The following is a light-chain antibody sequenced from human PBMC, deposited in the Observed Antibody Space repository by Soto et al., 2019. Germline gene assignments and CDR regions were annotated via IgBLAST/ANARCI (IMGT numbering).Light chain of an antibody. Sequence: DIVMTQSPDSLAVSLGERATINCKSSQSVLYSSNNKNYLAWYQQKPGQPPKLLIYWAPTRESGVPDRFTGSGSGTDFTLTISSLQAEDASVYYCQQYYSSPSFGQGTKLEIK. CDR3: QQYYSSPS. CDR1: QSVLYSSNNKNY. J-gene: IGKJ2*01. CDR2: WAP. V-gene: IGKV4-1*01.